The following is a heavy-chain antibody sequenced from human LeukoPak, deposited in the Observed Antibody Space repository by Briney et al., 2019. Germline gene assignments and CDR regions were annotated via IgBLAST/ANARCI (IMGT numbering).Heavy chain of an antibody. CDR1: GFTFRNYW. V-gene: IGHV3-48*03. J-gene: IGHJ5*02. Sequence: GGSLRLSCAASGFTFRNYWMGWVRQAPGKGLEWVSYISSSGSTIYYADSVKGRFTISRDNAKNSLYLQMNSLRAEDTAVYYCARDPAHYDILTGYYIRGGFDPWGQGTLVTVSS. CDR3: ARDPAHYDILTGYYIRGGFDP. CDR2: ISSSGSTI. D-gene: IGHD3-9*01.